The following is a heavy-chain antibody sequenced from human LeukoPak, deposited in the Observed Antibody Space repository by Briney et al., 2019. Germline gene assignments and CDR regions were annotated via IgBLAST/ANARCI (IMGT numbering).Heavy chain of an antibody. J-gene: IGHJ4*02. Sequence: SETLSLTCTVSGGSISSYYWSWIRQPPGKGLEWIGYIYYSGSTNYNPSLKSRVTISVDTSENQFSLKLSSVTAADTAVYYCARGSLFWSGYPDYWGQGTLVTVSS. D-gene: IGHD3-3*01. V-gene: IGHV4-59*01. CDR3: ARGSLFWSGYPDY. CDR2: IYYSGST. CDR1: GGSISSYY.